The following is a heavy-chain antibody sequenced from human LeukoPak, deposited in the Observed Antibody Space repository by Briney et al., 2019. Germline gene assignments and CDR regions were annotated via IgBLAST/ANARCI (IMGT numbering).Heavy chain of an antibody. CDR3: ARHIGAYYDILTGYSNPPYYYYMDV. Sequence: GESLKISCKGSGYSFTSYWIGWVRQMPGKGLEWMGIIYPGDSDTRYSPSFQGQVTISADKSISTAYLQWSSLKASDTAMYYCARHIGAYYDILTGYSNPPYYYYMDVWGKGTTVTVSS. CDR1: GYSFTSYW. V-gene: IGHV5-51*01. J-gene: IGHJ6*03. D-gene: IGHD3-9*01. CDR2: IYPGDSDT.